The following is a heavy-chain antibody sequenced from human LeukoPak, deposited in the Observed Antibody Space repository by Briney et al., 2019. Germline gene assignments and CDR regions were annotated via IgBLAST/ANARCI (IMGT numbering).Heavy chain of an antibody. CDR3: ASEYSSSRIGYYFDY. V-gene: IGHV3-66*02. D-gene: IGHD6-6*01. J-gene: IGHJ4*02. CDR2: IYSGGIT. CDR1: GFTVSSNY. Sequence: PGGSLRLSCVASGFTVSSNYMSWVRQAPGKGREWVSVIYSGGITYYADSVKGRFTISRDNSKNTLYLQMNSLRAEDTAVYYCASEYSSSRIGYYFDYWGQGTLVTVSS.